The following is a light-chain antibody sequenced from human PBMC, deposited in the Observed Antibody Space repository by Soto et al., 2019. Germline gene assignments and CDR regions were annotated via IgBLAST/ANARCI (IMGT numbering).Light chain of an antibody. Sequence: SGLTQPPSASGSPGRSVTCSCTGTSSDVGTYDYVSWYQQYPGKAPKLLIYGVTRRPSGVPDRFSGSKSGNTAALTVSGLQAEDEAYYYCSSYAGRSMYVFGTGTKVTVL. V-gene: IGLV2-8*01. CDR2: GVT. CDR1: SSDVGTYDY. J-gene: IGLJ1*01. CDR3: SSYAGRSMYV.